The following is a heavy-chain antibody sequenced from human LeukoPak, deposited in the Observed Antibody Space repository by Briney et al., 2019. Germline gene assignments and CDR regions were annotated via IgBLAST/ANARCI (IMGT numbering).Heavy chain of an antibody. CDR3: AGSLRFLEWSNYYYYMDV. J-gene: IGHJ6*03. V-gene: IGHV1-69*13. CDR2: IIPIFGTA. Sequence: SVKVSXKASGGTFSSYAISWVRQAPGQGLEWMGGIIPIFGTAKYAQKFQGRVTITADESTSTAYMELSSLRSEDTAVYYCAGSLRFLEWSNYYYYMDVWGKGTTVTVSS. CDR1: GGTFSSYA. D-gene: IGHD3-3*01.